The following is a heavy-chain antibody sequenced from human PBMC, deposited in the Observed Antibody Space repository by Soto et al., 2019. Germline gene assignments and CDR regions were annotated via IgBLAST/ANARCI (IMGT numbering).Heavy chain of an antibody. CDR2: IIPIFGTA. D-gene: IGHD5-18*01. J-gene: IGHJ5*02. CDR3: ARSGYSYGDNWFDP. CDR1: GGTFSSYA. Sequence: SVKVSCKASGGTFSSYAISWVRQAPGQGLEWMGGIIPIFGTANYAQKFQGRVTITADESTSTAYIELSSLRSEDTAVYYCARSGYSYGDNWFDPWGQGTLVTVSS. V-gene: IGHV1-69*13.